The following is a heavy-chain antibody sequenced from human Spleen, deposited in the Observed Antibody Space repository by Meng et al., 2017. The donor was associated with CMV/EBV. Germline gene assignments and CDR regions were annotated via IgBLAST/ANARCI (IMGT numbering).Heavy chain of an antibody. V-gene: IGHV3-21*04. J-gene: IGHJ4*02. CDR3: ARDYGSGTYLGLDS. D-gene: IGHD1-26*01. CDR2: ISSTTTYI. Sequence: GESLKISCAASGFTFSGYWMSWVRQAPGKGLEWVSSISSTTTYIYYADSVKGRFTVSRDNAKNSLYLQMNSLRAEDTAIYYCARDYGSGTYLGLDSWGQGTLVTVSS. CDR1: GFTFSGYW.